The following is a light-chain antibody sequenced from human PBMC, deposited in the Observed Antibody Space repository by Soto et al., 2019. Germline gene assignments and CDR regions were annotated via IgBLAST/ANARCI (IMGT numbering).Light chain of an antibody. Sequence: QSSLTQPASVSGSPGQSITISCHGTSSDVGSYNLVSWYQQHPGKAPKLMIYEVSKRPSGVSNRFSGSKSGNTASLTISGLQAEDEADYYCCSYAGSSTSPYVFGTGTKVTVL. J-gene: IGLJ1*01. CDR2: EVS. CDR3: CSYAGSSTSPYV. V-gene: IGLV2-23*02. CDR1: SSDVGSYNL.